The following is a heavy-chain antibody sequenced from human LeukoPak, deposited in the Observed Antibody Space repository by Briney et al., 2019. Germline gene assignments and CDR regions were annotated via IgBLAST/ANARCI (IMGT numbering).Heavy chain of an antibody. CDR1: GGSISSYY. CDR2: IYYSGST. D-gene: IGHD6-13*01. V-gene: IGHV4-59*01. J-gene: IGHJ4*02. Sequence: SETLSLTCTVSGGSISSYYWSWIRQPPGKGLEWIGYIYYSGSTNYNPSLKSRVTISVDTSKNQFSLKLSSVTAADTAVYYCARVRGIAAAGSLLDYWGQGPLVPVSS. CDR3: ARVRGIAAAGSLLDY.